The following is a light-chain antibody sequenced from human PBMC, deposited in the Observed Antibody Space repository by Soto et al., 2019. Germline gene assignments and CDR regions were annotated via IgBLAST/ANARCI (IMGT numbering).Light chain of an antibody. V-gene: IGLV2-8*01. CDR3: TSYAGSNNYV. Sequence: QSALTQPPSASGSPGQSVTLSCTGTSSDVGRYNFVSWYQQHPGKGPKLIISDVSERPSGVPDRFSGSKSGNTASLTVSGLQPEDEADYYCTSYAGSNNYVFGTGTKLTVL. J-gene: IGLJ1*01. CDR2: DVS. CDR1: SSDVGRYNF.